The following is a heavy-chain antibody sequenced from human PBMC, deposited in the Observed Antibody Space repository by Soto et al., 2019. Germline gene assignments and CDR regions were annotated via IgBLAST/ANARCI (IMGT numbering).Heavy chain of an antibody. CDR3: ARQRPTDGRWEFANYYGMDV. CDR2: IIHSEST. J-gene: IGHJ6*02. Sequence: SETLSLTCAVYGGSFSAYYWSWVRQPPGKGLEWIGEIIHSESTKYNPSLRSRVTISVDTSKNQFSLKLSSVTAADTAVYYCARQRPTDGRWEFANYYGMDVWGQGTPVTVSS. CDR1: GGSFSAYY. D-gene: IGHD1-26*01. V-gene: IGHV4-34*12.